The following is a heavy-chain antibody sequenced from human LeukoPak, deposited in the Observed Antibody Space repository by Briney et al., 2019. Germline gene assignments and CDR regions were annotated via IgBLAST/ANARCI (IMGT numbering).Heavy chain of an antibody. J-gene: IGHJ5*02. CDR3: ARDGVYCSSTSCFNWFDP. CDR1: GGTFSSYA. Sequence: ASVKVSCKASGGTFSSYAISWVRQAPGQGLEWMGGIIPILGTANYAQKFQGRVTITADESTSTAYMELSSLRSEDTAVYYCARDGVYCSSTSCFNWFDPWGQGTLVTVSS. CDR2: IIPILGTA. D-gene: IGHD2-2*01. V-gene: IGHV1-69*13.